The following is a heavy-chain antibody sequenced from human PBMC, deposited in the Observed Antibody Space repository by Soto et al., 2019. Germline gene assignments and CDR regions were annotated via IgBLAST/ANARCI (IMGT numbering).Heavy chain of an antibody. Sequence: ASVKVSCKASGYTFTGYYMHWVRQAPGQGLEWMGWINPNSGGTNYAQKFQGRVTMTRDTSISTAYMELSRLRSDDTAVYYCARAVGRARSYHLYYFDYWGQGTLVTVSS. CDR2: INPNSGGT. V-gene: IGHV1-2*02. CDR3: ARAVGRARSYHLYYFDY. CDR1: GYTFTGYY. D-gene: IGHD1-26*01. J-gene: IGHJ4*02.